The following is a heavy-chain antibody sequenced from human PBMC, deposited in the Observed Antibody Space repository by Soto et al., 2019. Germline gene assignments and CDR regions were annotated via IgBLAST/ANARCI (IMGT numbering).Heavy chain of an antibody. Sequence: GWLGLPCSASGFTFSSYAMSWVRQAPGKGLEWVSAISGSGGSTYYADSVKGRFTISRDNSKNTLYLQMNSLRAEDTAVYYCAKLNCNYISVYWGQGTLVTVSS. D-gene: IGHD1-7*01. CDR1: GFTFSSYA. J-gene: IGHJ4*02. V-gene: IGHV3-23*01. CDR2: ISGSGGST. CDR3: AKLNCNYISVY.